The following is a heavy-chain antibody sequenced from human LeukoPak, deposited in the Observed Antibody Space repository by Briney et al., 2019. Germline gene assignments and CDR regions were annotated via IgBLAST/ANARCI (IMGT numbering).Heavy chain of an antibody. D-gene: IGHD2-15*01. CDR1: GGSFSGYY. CDR3: ARDQRYCRGGSCYDYYGMDV. V-gene: IGHV4-34*01. Sequence: ASETLSLTCAVYGGSFSGYYWSWIRQPPGKGLEWIGEINHSGSTNYNPSLKSRVTISVDTSKNQFSLKLSSVTAADTAVYYCARDQRYCRGGSCYDYYGMDVWGQGTTVTVSS. J-gene: IGHJ6*02. CDR2: INHSGST.